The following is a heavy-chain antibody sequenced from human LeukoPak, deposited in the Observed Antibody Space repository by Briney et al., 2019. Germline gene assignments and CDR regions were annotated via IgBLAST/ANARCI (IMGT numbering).Heavy chain of an antibody. CDR2: IIPIFGTA. Sequence: SVKVSCKASGGTFSSYAISWVRQAPGQGLEWMGRIIPIFGTANYAQKFQGRVTITADKSTSTAYMELSSRRSEDTAVYYCARDTAMASFDYWGQGTLVTVSS. J-gene: IGHJ4*02. V-gene: IGHV1-69*06. CDR1: GGTFSSYA. D-gene: IGHD5-18*01. CDR3: ARDTAMASFDY.